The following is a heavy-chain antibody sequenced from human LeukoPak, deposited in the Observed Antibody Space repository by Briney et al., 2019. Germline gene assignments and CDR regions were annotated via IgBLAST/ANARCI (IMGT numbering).Heavy chain of an antibody. CDR2: IKQDGSEK. CDR3: ARADTGDAFDI. V-gene: IGHV3-7*01. Sequence: GGSLRLFCAASGFTFSSYWMSWVRQAPGKGLEWVANIKQDGSEKYYVDSVKGRFTISRDNAKNSLYLQMNSLRAEDTAVYYCARADTGDAFDIWGQGTMVTVSS. D-gene: IGHD3-10*01. J-gene: IGHJ3*02. CDR1: GFTFSSYW.